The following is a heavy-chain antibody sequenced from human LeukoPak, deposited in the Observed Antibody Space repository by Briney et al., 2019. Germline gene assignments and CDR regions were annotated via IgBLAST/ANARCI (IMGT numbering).Heavy chain of an antibody. V-gene: IGHV3-23*01. CDR2: ISGSGGST. J-gene: IGHJ4*02. D-gene: IGHD6-13*01. CDR1: GFTFSSYA. CDR3: AKLRYLGIAAVQERDY. Sequence: GGSLRLSCAASGFTFSSYAMSWVRQAPGKGLEWVSAISGSGGSTYYADSVKGRFTISRDNSKNTLYLQMNSLRAEDTAVYYCAKLRYLGIAAVQERDYWGQGTLVTVSS.